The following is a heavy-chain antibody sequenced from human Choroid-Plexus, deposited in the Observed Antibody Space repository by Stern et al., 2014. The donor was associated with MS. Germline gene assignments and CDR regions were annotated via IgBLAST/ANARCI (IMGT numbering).Heavy chain of an antibody. CDR3: AKDRQYLTYFFDH. D-gene: IGHD2/OR15-2a*01. Sequence: VHLVESGGGVVQPGRPLRLSCVASGFTLGSCAMHWVRQAPGKGLEWVAGVSYDGSNKYYADSVKRRFTISRDNSQNTLYMQMSSLRPEDTAVYYCAKDRQYLTYFFDHWGQGSLVTVSS. CDR1: GFTLGSCA. V-gene: IGHV3-30*18. CDR2: VSYDGSNK. J-gene: IGHJ5*02.